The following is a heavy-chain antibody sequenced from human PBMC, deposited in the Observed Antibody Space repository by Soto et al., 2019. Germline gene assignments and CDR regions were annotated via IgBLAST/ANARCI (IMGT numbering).Heavy chain of an antibody. CDR1: GYTFSGNC. D-gene: IGHD2-15*01. CDR3: ARAPYCSGGSCYDWFDP. V-gene: IGHV1-2*02. J-gene: IGHJ5*02. Sequence: ASVKVSCKASGYTFSGNCMHWVRQAPGQGLEWMGWINPNSGGTNYAQKFQGRVTMTRDTSISTAYMELSRLRSDDTAVYYCARAPYCSGGSCYDWFDPWGQGTLVTVSS. CDR2: INPNSGGT.